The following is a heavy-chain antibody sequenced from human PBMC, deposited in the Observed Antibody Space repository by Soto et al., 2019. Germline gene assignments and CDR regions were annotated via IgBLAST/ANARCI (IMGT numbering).Heavy chain of an antibody. CDR3: ARHIVATIRNYYYGMDV. CDR1: GYSFTSYW. CDR2: IDPSDSYT. D-gene: IGHD5-12*01. Sequence: GESLKISCKGSGYSFTSYWISWVRQMPGKGLEWMGRIDPSDSYTNYSPSFQGHVTISADKSISTAYLQWSSLKASDTAMYYCARHIVATIRNYYYGMDVWGQGTTVTVSS. J-gene: IGHJ6*02. V-gene: IGHV5-10-1*01.